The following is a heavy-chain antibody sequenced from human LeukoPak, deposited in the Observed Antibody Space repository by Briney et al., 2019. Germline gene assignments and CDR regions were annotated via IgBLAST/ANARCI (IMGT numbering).Heavy chain of an antibody. CDR1: GGSISSFY. V-gene: IGHV4-59*08. Sequence: SETLSLTCTVSGGSISSFYWGWIRQPPGKGLEWIGYIYYSGSTNYNPSLKSRVTISVDTSKNQFSLKLSSVTAADTAVYYCARRAGNWFDPWGQGTLVTVSS. D-gene: IGHD6-19*01. J-gene: IGHJ5*02. CDR3: ARRAGNWFDP. CDR2: IYYSGST.